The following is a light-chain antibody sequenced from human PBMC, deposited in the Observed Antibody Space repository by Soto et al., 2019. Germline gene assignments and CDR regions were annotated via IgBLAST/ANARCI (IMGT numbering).Light chain of an antibody. CDR1: SSNIGANYD. CDR2: GDS. CDR3: QSYDSSLRGWV. J-gene: IGLJ3*02. V-gene: IGLV1-40*01. Sequence: QSVLTQPPSVSGAPGQRVTISCTGSSSNIGANYDVHWYQHLPGTAPKLLISGDSNRPSGVPDRFSVSKSDTSASLGITGLQAEDEADYYCQSYDSSLRGWVFGGGTKLTVL.